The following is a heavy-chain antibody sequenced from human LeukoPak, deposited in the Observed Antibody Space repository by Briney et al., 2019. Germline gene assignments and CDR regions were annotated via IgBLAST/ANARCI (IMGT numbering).Heavy chain of an antibody. V-gene: IGHV3-23*01. D-gene: IGHD6-19*01. Sequence: GGSLRLSCAASGFTFSSYAMSWVRQAPGKGLEWVSAISGRGGSTYYADSVKGRFTISRDNSKNTLYLQMNSLRAEDTAVYYCVQQWLFHYFDYWGQGTLVTVSS. CDR3: VQQWLFHYFDY. J-gene: IGHJ4*02. CDR1: GFTFSSYA. CDR2: ISGRGGST.